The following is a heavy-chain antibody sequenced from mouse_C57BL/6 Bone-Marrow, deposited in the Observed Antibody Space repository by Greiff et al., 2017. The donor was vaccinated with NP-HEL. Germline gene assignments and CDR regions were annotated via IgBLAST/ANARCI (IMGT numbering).Heavy chain of an antibody. D-gene: IGHD2-1*01. Sequence: DVQLVESGGDLVKPGGSLKLSCAASGFTFSSYSMSWVRQTPDKRLEWVATSSSGGSYTYYPDSVKWQFTISRDNAKNTLYLQMRSLKSEDTAMYYCALLLFAYWGQGTLVTVSA. CDR1: GFTFSSYS. CDR3: ALLLFAY. J-gene: IGHJ3*01. V-gene: IGHV5-6*01. CDR2: SSSGGSYT.